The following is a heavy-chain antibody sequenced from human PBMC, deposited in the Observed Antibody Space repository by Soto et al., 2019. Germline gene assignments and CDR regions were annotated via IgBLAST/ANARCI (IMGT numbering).Heavy chain of an antibody. CDR1: GFICSSYD. Sequence: QPGGSLRLSCAVSGFICSSYDMSWVRQAPGKGLEWVSTILVGGSTHYEDSVKGRFTISRDTSKNTVYLQMNSLTAGDTAVYYCAKETATGGGAFEIYGQGPMVTVSS. D-gene: IGHD2-8*02. V-gene: IGHV3-23*01. CDR3: AKETATGGGAFEI. CDR2: ILVGGST. J-gene: IGHJ3*02.